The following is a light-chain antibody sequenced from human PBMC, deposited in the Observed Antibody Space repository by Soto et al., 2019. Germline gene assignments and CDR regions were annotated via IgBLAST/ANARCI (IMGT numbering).Light chain of an antibody. CDR2: DAS. Sequence: DIQMTQSPSSLSASVGDRVTITCRASQTIKNFLNWYQQRPGKAPTLLIYDASSLQTGVLSRFSGSGSGTDFTLTISSLLPEDLATYYCQQSYTTPRTFGGGTKVEIK. CDR1: QTIKNF. V-gene: IGKV1-39*01. J-gene: IGKJ4*01. CDR3: QQSYTTPRT.